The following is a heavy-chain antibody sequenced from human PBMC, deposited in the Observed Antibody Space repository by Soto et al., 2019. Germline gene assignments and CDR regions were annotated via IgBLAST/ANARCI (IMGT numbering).Heavy chain of an antibody. J-gene: IGHJ5*02. D-gene: IGHD5-12*01. CDR1: GGSFSGYY. CDR3: ASGLGKWLRLGWFDP. CDR2: INHSGST. Sequence: QVQLQQWGAGLLKPSETLSLTCAVYGGSFSGYYWSWIRQPPGKGLEWIGEINHSGSTNYNPSLKSRVTISVDTSKNQFSLKLSSVTAADTAVYYCASGLGKWLRLGWFDPWGQGTLVTVSS. V-gene: IGHV4-34*01.